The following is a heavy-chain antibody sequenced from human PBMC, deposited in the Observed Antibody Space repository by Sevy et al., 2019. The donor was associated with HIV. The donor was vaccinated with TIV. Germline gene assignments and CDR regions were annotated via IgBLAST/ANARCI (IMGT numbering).Heavy chain of an antibody. CDR3: ASGDTTMITDLDY. Sequence: GGSLRLSCGASVFTFSNYAMSWVRQAPGKGPEWVSGINNGGSTYYADSVKGRFTISRDNSKKMVFLQMNSPRAEDTAVYYCASGDTTMITDLDYWGQGALVTVSS. J-gene: IGHJ4*02. CDR2: INNGGST. V-gene: IGHV3-23*01. D-gene: IGHD5-18*01. CDR1: VFTFSNYA.